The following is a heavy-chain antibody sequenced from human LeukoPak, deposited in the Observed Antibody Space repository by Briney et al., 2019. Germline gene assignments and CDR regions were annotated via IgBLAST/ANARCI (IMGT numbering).Heavy chain of an antibody. J-gene: IGHJ1*01. D-gene: IGHD2-2*01. CDR2: IIPILGIA. CDR1: GGTFSSYA. CDR3: ARRQVVPAIANAEYFQH. Sequence: SVKVSCKASGGTFSSYAISWVRQAPGQGLEWMGRIIPILGIANYAQKFQGRVTITADKSTSTAYMELSSLRSEDTAVYYCARRQVVPAIANAEYFQHWGQGTLVTVSS. V-gene: IGHV1-69*04.